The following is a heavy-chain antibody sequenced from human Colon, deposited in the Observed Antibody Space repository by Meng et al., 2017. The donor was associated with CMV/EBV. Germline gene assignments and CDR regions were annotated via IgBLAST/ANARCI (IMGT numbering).Heavy chain of an antibody. D-gene: IGHD6-13*01. CDR2: IYPQDGGT. CDR3: VRESWYFDF. J-gene: IGHJ4*02. Sequence: QGPLVQSGTEVKKPGASVKVYCKTSGYTFTANHLHWVRQAPGEGLEWMGWIYPQDGGTYFAQKFQDRVTLTRDTSITTAYMELSGLTSDDTAIYYCVRESWYFDFWGEGTLVTVSS. CDR1: GYTFTANH. V-gene: IGHV1-2*02.